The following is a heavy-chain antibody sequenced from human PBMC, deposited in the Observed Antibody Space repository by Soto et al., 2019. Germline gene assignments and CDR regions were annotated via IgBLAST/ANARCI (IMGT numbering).Heavy chain of an antibody. J-gene: IGHJ4*02. CDR2: INSDGSST. Sequence: EVQLVESGGGLVQPGGSLRLSCAASGFTFSDYWMHWVRQVAGKGLVWVSRINSDGSSTSQADSVKGRFTISRDNAKNTLYLQMNSLTAEDTAVYYCARDPAPSGWYDYWGQGTVVTVCS. CDR1: GFTFSDYW. V-gene: IGHV3-74*01. D-gene: IGHD6-19*01. CDR3: ARDPAPSGWYDY.